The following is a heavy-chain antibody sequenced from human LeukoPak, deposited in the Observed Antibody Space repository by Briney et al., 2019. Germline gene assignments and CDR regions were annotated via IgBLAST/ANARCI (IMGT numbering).Heavy chain of an antibody. CDR2: ISGDGTTM. D-gene: IGHD3-22*01. V-gene: IGHV3-48*03. Sequence: PGGSLRLSCEASGFIFSSHEMNWVRQSPGKGLEWLAYISGDGTTMYYEDSVKGRFTISRDNAKKSLSLQMNSLRVEDTAVYYCVRRESSGFFYYFDHWGQGVLVTVSS. CDR3: VRRESSGFFYYFDH. J-gene: IGHJ4*02. CDR1: GFIFSSHE.